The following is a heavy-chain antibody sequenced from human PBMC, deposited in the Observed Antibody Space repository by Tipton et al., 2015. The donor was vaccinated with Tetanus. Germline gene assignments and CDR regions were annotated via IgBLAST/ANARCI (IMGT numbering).Heavy chain of an antibody. CDR3: ARSGYYSRAYYHYRMDV. D-gene: IGHD3-9*01. V-gene: IGHV4-59*12. J-gene: IGHJ6*02. Sequence: TLSLTCTVSGGSINNYYWSWIRQPPGKGLEWIGYVYYSGSTNYNPSLKSRVTISVDTSKNQFSLNLSSVTAADTAVYYCARSGYYSRAYYHYRMDVWGQGTTVRVSS. CDR2: VYYSGST. CDR1: GGSINNYY.